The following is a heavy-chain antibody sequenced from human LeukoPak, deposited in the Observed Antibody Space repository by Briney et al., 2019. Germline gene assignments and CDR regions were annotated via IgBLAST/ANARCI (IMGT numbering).Heavy chain of an antibody. CDR3: ASTYYYDTQD. V-gene: IGHV3-21*01. CDR1: GFTFSSYS. CDR2: ISTGSSYI. D-gene: IGHD3-22*01. J-gene: IGHJ4*02. Sequence: GRSLRLPCAASGFTFSSYSMNWVRQAPGKGREWVSSISTGSSYIYYADSVKGRFTISRDNAKNSLYLQMNSLRAEDTAVYYCASTYYYDTQDWGQGTLVTVSS.